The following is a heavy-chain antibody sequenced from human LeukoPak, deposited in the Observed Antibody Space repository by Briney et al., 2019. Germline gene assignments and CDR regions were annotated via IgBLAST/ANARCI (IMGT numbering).Heavy chain of an antibody. J-gene: IGHJ5*02. CDR2: INPNSGGT. CDR1: VYTFTGYY. V-gene: IGHV1-2*02. Sequence: ASLKVSCKASVYTFTGYYMHWVRQAPGQALEWMGWINPNSGGTNYAQKFQGRVTMTRDTSISTAYMELSRLRSDDTAVYYCARGLRRSAAGTNNWFDPWGQGTLVTVSS. D-gene: IGHD6-13*01. CDR3: ARGLRRSAAGTNNWFDP.